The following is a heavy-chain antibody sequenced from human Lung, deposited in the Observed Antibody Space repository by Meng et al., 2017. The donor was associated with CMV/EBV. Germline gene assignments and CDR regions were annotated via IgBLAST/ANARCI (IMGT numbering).Heavy chain of an antibody. J-gene: IGHJ5*02. CDR3: ARGRYCSSTSCLRNWFDP. CDR1: GTFSSYY. Sequence: GTFSSYYWSGLRQPPGKGLEWIGEINHSGATNYTPSLKSRVTISVDTSKNQFSLKLSSVTAADTAVYYCARGRYCSSTSCLRNWFDPWGQGTLVTVSS. V-gene: IGHV4-34*01. CDR2: INHSGAT. D-gene: IGHD2-2*01.